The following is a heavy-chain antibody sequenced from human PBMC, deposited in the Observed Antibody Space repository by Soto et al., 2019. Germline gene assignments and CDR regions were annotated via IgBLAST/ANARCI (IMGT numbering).Heavy chain of an antibody. J-gene: IGHJ6*02. Sequence: QVQLVQSGAEVKKPGASVKVSCKASGYTFTSYGLSWVRQAPGQGLEWMGWISAYNGNTNYAQKLQGRVTMTTDTATSTANRELRSLRSDDTAVYYCARGSGNCISTSSPPGPYYYYGMDVWGQGTTVTVSS. D-gene: IGHD2-2*01. CDR2: ISAYNGNT. CDR3: ARGSGNCISTSSPPGPYYYYGMDV. V-gene: IGHV1-18*01. CDR1: GYTFTSYG.